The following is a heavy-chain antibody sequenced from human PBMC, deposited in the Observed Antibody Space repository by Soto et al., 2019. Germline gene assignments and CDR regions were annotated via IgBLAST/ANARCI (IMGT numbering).Heavy chain of an antibody. V-gene: IGHV3-7*01. D-gene: IGHD3-3*01. CDR1: GFTFSSYL. CDR2: IKQDGSEK. Sequence: GGSLRLSCAASGFTFSSYLMSWVRQAPGKGLEWVANIKQDGSEKYYVDSVKGRFTISRDNAKNSLYLQMNSLRAEDTAVYYCARVRNVVLRFLEWLLWDYWGQGTLVTVSS. CDR3: ARVRNVVLRFLEWLLWDY. J-gene: IGHJ4*02.